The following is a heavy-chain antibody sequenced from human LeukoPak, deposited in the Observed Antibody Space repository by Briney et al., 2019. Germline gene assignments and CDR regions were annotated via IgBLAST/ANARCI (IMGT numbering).Heavy chain of an antibody. D-gene: IGHD3-9*01. V-gene: IGHV4-4*07. J-gene: IGHJ4*02. CDR1: GGSISSYY. CDR3: ARDPVGSYYDILTGPRYFDY. CDR2: IYTSGST. Sequence: PSGTLSLTCTVSGGSISSYYWSWIRQPAGKGLEWIGRIYTSGSTNYNPSLKSRVTISVDKSKNQFSLKLSSVTAADTAVYYCARDPVGSYYDILTGPRYFDYWGQGTLVTVSS.